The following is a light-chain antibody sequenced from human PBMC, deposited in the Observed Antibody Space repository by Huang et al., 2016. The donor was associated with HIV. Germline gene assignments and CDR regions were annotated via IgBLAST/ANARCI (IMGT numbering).Light chain of an antibody. Sequence: DIQMTQSPSSLSASVGDRVTISCRSSQSFSSSLNWYQQRPGKAPKLLIDAASSLQSGVPSRFRGSGSGTDFSLTINSLQPEDFATYYCQQSDSTPYTFGQGTKLEIK. J-gene: IGKJ2*01. CDR1: QSFSSS. V-gene: IGKV1-39*01. CDR3: QQSDSTPYT. CDR2: AAS.